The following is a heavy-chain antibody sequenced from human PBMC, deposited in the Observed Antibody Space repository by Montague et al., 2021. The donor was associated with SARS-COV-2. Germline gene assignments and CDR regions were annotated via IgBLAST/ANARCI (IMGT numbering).Heavy chain of an antibody. Sequence: CAISGDSVATYGVAWDWIRQSPSRGLEWLGMTIYTRSAWYNEYAESVKGRITINPDTPKNQFSLHLTSVTPEDTAVYYCARHSYRTFDFWGQGTLVTVSS. J-gene: IGHJ4*02. V-gene: IGHV6-1*01. CDR2: TIYTRSAWYN. CDR1: GDSVATYGVA. CDR3: ARHSYRTFDF. D-gene: IGHD3-10*01.